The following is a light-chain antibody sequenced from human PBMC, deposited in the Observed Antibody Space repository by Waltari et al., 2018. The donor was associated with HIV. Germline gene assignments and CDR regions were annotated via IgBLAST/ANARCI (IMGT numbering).Light chain of an antibody. Sequence: QSALTQPASVSGSPGQSVTIACTGTSSDVGSYTLVSWYQQHPGKAPKLIIYAISKRPSGVSNRFSGSKSGNTASLTIAGLQAEDEADYYCRSYAGSSTVVVFGGGTRLTVL. CDR2: AIS. CDR1: SSDVGSYTL. V-gene: IGLV2-23*02. J-gene: IGLJ2*01. CDR3: RSYAGSSTVVV.